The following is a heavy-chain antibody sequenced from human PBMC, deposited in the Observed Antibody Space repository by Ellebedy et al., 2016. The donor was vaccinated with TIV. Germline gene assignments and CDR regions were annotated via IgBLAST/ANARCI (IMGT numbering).Heavy chain of an antibody. CDR1: GYTFTSYF. J-gene: IGHJ4*02. D-gene: IGHD6-19*01. CDR2: INPSVGST. CDR3: ARARSSGWLHTPDY. Sequence: ASVKVSCKASGYTFTSYFMHWVRQAPGQGLEWMGIINPSVGSTTYEQKLQGRVTMTRDTSTSTVYMELSSLRSEDTAVYYCARARSSGWLHTPDYWGQGTLVTVSS. V-gene: IGHV1-46*04.